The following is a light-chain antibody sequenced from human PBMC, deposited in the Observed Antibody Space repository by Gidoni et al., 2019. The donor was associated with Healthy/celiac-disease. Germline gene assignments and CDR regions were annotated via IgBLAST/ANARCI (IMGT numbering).Light chain of an antibody. CDR2: EDN. Sequence: SSALTQPPSVSVSPGQTARITCSGDALPKKYAYWYQQKSGQAPVLVIYEDNKRHSGTPERFSGSSSGTMATLTISGAQVEDEGDYYCYSTDISGTLSVFGGGTKLTVL. CDR3: YSTDISGTLSV. V-gene: IGLV3-10*01. CDR1: ALPKKY. J-gene: IGLJ2*01.